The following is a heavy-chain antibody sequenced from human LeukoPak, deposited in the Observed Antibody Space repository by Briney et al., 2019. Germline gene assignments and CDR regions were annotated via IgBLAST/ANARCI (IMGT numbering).Heavy chain of an antibody. CDR3: ARGTRLRYFDLRTHWFDP. CDR2: IYYSGST. Sequence: SETLSLTCTVSGGSISSYYWSWIRQPPGKGLEWIGYIYYSGSTNYNPSLKSRVTISVDTSKNQFSLKLSSVTAADTAVYYCARGTRLRYFDLRTHWFDPWGQGTLVTVSS. V-gene: IGHV4-59*01. D-gene: IGHD3-9*01. J-gene: IGHJ5*02. CDR1: GGSISSYY.